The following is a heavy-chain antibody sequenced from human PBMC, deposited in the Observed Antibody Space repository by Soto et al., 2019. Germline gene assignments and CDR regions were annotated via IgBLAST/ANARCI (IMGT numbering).Heavy chain of an antibody. V-gene: IGHV4-4*02. J-gene: IGHJ4*02. CDR1: GGSLYSSNW. CDR3: ARGIVASSGLFIIDYFDY. Sequence: SETLSLTCDVSGGSLYSSNWWTLVRQTAGEGLEWIGKIHHSGSTNYNPSLKSRVTISADESKNPFSLNLSSVTAADTAMYYCARGIVASSGLFIIDYFDYWGQGTLVTVSS. CDR2: IHHSGST. D-gene: IGHD5-12*01.